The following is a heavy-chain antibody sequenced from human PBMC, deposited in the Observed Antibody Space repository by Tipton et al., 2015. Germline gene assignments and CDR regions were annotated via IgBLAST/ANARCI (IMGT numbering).Heavy chain of an antibody. CDR1: GFIFDDYA. Sequence: SLRLSCAASGFIFDDYAMHWVRQAPGKGLEWVSGISWNSGSIGYADSVKGRFTISRDNAKNSLYLQMNSLRGEDTALYYCAKEGFDFCGMDVWSQGTTVTVSS. CDR3: AKEGFDFCGMDV. V-gene: IGHV3-9*01. J-gene: IGHJ6*02. CDR2: ISWNSGSI.